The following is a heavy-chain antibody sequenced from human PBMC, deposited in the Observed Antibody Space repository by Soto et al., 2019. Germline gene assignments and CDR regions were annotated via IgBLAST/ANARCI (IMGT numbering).Heavy chain of an antibody. CDR1: GYNFNDYF. CDR2: IRPKSGET. V-gene: IGHV1-2*02. J-gene: IGHJ4*02. D-gene: IGHD1-1*01. Sequence: QVQLVQSGAEVEEPGASVKVSCKASGYNFNDYFMHWMRQAPGQGLEWMGWIRPKSGETKYEQKFQGRVTMTSDTSISKAYMQLTMVTSDDTAVYFCAAETGADTFDYWGQGTLVTVST. CDR3: AAETGADTFDY.